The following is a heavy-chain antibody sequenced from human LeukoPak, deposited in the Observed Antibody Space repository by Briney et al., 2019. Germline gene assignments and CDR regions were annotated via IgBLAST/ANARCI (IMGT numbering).Heavy chain of an antibody. CDR3: ARTRLRYFDWLLNFDY. Sequence: SETLSLTCTVSGYFIRSGFYWGWIRQPPGKGLEWIGSFHHSGSTYYNPSLESRVTISLDTSKNQLSLKLTSVTAADTAVYYCARTRLRYFDWLLNFDYWGQGTLVTVSS. D-gene: IGHD3-9*01. J-gene: IGHJ4*02. CDR1: GYFIRSGFY. V-gene: IGHV4-38-2*02. CDR2: FHHSGST.